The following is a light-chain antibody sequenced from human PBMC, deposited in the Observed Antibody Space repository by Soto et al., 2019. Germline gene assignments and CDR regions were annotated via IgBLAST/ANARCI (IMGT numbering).Light chain of an antibody. CDR3: QQTYSTARP. CDR2: DAS. J-gene: IGKJ5*01. Sequence: FAYVDDRDTISCLASQSISGYLNWYQQKPGKAPNLLIFDASSLQSGVPSRFSGSGSGTDFTLTISCLHPGCFAPSYCQQTYSTARPFGPGTRMEIK. CDR1: QSISGY. V-gene: IGKV1-39*01.